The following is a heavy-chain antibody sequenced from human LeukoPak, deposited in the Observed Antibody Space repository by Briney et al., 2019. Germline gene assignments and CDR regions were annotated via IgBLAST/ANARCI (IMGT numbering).Heavy chain of an antibody. D-gene: IGHD6-19*01. CDR2: IYYSGST. Sequence: SETLSLTCTVSGGSISSYFWSWIRQPPGKGLQWIGYIYYSGSTIYNPSLKSRVTISVDTSKNQFSLKLSSVTAADAAVYYCARTHNRSSGRINYFDYWGQGTLVTVSS. V-gene: IGHV4-59*08. CDR1: GGSISSYF. J-gene: IGHJ4*02. CDR3: ARTHNRSSGRINYFDY.